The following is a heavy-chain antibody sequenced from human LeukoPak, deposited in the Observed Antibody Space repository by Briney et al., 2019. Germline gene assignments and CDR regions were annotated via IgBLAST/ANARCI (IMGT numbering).Heavy chain of an antibody. CDR2: IYYSGST. J-gene: IGHJ4*02. V-gene: IGHV4-59*01. D-gene: IGHD2-15*01. CDR3: AREDIKLGSHY. CDR1: GGSISSYY. Sequence: SETLSLTCTVSGGSISSYYWSWIRQPPGKGLEWIGYIYYSGSTNYNPSLKSRVSISVDTSKNQFSLKLSSVTAADTAVYYCAREDIKLGSHYWGQGTLVTVSS.